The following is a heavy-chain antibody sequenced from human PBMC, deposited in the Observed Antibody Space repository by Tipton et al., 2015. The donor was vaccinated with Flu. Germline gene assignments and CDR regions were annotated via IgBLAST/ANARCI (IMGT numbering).Heavy chain of an antibody. CDR1: GGSINSYY. D-gene: IGHD1-26*01. Sequence: LRLSCTVSGGSINSYYWSWIRQPPGKGLEWTGYIYYSGSTTYNPSLKSRVTISVDTSKNQFSLKLSSVTAADTAIYYCARRAPNSGTFYFDYWGQGTLVTVSS. J-gene: IGHJ4*02. CDR3: ARRAPNSGTFYFDY. V-gene: IGHV4-59*08. CDR2: IYYSGST.